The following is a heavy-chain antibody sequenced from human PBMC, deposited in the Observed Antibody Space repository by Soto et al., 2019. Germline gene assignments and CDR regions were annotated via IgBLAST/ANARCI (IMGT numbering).Heavy chain of an antibody. CDR1: GFPFGNYD. CDR2: IWTDGSNR. Sequence: QVQLVESGGGVVQPGRSLRLSCAASGFPFGNYDMHWARQAPGKGLEWVAMIWTDGSNRYYGDSVRGRFVISRDNSQNTLYLQMDSLRDEDTAVYYCARVPRDLGTGYYFDYWGRGALVTVSS. J-gene: IGHJ4*02. CDR3: ARVPRDLGTGYYFDY. D-gene: IGHD1-1*01. V-gene: IGHV3-33*01.